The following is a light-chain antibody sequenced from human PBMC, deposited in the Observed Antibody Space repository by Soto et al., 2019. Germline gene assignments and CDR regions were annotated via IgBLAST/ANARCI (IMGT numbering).Light chain of an antibody. CDR1: QGISSY. CDR3: QQYYSYPFT. J-gene: IGKJ4*01. CDR2: AAS. V-gene: IGKV1-8*01. Sequence: AIRMTQSPSSFSASTGDRVTITCRASQGISSYLAWYQQKTGKAPKLLIYAASTLQSGVPSRFSGSGSGTDFTLTISCLQSEDFATYYCQQYYSYPFTFGGGTKVEIK.